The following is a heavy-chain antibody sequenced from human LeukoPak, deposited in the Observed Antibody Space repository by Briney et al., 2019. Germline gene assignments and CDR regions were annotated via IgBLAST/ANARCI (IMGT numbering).Heavy chain of an antibody. Sequence: PSETLSLTCAVYGGSFSGYYWSWIRQPPGKGLEWIGEINHTGSTNYNPSLKSRVTISVDTSKNQFSLKLSSVTAADTAVYYCARGRMTMIKYYYYYMDVWGKGTTVTVSS. V-gene: IGHV4-34*01. CDR1: GGSFSGYY. CDR2: INHTGST. D-gene: IGHD3-22*01. J-gene: IGHJ6*03. CDR3: ARGRMTMIKYYYYYMDV.